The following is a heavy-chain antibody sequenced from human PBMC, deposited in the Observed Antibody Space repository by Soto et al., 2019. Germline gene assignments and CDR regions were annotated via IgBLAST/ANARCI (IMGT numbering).Heavy chain of an antibody. CDR1: GGSISSGGYY. CDR2: MSHTGST. J-gene: IGHJ3*02. CDR3: ARVATLSGYSSGFGAFDI. V-gene: IGHV4-61*08. D-gene: IGHD6-19*01. Sequence: PSETLSLTCTVSGGSISSGGYYWSWIRQPPGKGLECIGYMSHTGSTNYNPSLKSRVTISVDTSKDQFSLRLSSVTAADSAVYYCARVATLSGYSSGFGAFDIWGQGTMVTVSS.